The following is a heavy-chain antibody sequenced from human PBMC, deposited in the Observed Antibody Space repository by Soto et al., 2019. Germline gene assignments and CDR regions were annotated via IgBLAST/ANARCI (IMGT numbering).Heavy chain of an antibody. D-gene: IGHD3-9*01. CDR3: AKGRNYGFLNAYHAFDY. CDR1: GFTFSNDA. V-gene: IGHV3-23*01. CDR2: ITGLGGGT. Sequence: HPGGSLRLSCAASGFTFSNDAVSCVRQAPGKGLEWVSSITGLGGGTYYADSVQGRFIISRDNSKNTLSLQMNSLRAEDTAIYYCAKGRNYGFLNAYHAFDYWGQGTLVPVSS. J-gene: IGHJ4*01.